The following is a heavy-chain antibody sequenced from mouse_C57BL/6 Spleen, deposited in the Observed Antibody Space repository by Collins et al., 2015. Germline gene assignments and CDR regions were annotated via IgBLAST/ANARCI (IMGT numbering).Heavy chain of an antibody. J-gene: IGHJ4*01. V-gene: IGHV1-42*01. CDR3: ARGAMDY. CDR2: INPNTGGT. CDR1: GYSFTGYY. Sequence: EVQLQQSGPELVKPGASVKISCKASGYSFTGYYMNWVKQSPEKSLEWIGEINPNTGGTTYNQKFKAKATLTVDKSSSTAYMQLKSLTSEDSAVYYCARGAMDYWGQGTSVTVSS.